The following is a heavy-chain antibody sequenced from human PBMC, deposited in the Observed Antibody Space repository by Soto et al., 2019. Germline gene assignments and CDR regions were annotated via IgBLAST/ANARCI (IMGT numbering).Heavy chain of an antibody. Sequence: GGSLRLSCAASGFTFSSYGMHWVRQAPGKGLEWVAVISYDGSNKYYADSVKGRFTISRDNSKNTLYLQMNSLRAEDTAVYYCAKDPSYGSGSSLLDGWGQGTLVTVSS. J-gene: IGHJ4*02. CDR3: AKDPSYGSGSSLLDG. CDR2: ISYDGSNK. D-gene: IGHD3-10*01. V-gene: IGHV3-30*18. CDR1: GFTFSSYG.